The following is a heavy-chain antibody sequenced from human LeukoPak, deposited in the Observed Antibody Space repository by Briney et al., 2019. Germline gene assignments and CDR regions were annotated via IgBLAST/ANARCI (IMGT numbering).Heavy chain of an antibody. V-gene: IGHV3-23*01. D-gene: IGHD3-22*01. J-gene: IGHJ4*02. CDR1: GFTFSSYG. Sequence: GGTLRLSCAASGFTFSSYGMSWVRQAPGKGLEWVSAISGNGGSTYYADSVKGRFTISRDNSKNTLYLQMNSLRAEDTAVYYCAKASAMIVVVSKYFDYWGQGTLVTVSS. CDR3: AKASAMIVVVSKYFDY. CDR2: ISGNGGST.